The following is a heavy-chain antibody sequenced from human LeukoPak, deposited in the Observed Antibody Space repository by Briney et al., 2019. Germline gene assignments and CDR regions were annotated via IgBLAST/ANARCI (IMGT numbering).Heavy chain of an antibody. CDR1: GFTFSSYG. Sequence: PGGSLRLSCAASGFTFSSYGMHWVRQAPGKGPEWVAVISYDGSNKYYADSVKGRFTISRDNSKNTLYLQMNSLRAEDTAVYYCAKSGWNDPYYYYYGMDVWGQGTTVTVSS. CDR3: AKSGWNDPYYYYYGMDV. V-gene: IGHV3-30*18. J-gene: IGHJ6*02. D-gene: IGHD1-1*01. CDR2: ISYDGSNK.